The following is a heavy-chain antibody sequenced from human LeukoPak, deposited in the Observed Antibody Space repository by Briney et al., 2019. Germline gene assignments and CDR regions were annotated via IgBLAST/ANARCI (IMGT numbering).Heavy chain of an antibody. CDR3: ARDGSIGDYGQSWFDP. V-gene: IGHV1-18*04. J-gene: IGHJ5*02. Sequence: GASVKVSCKASGYTFTSYYMHWVRQAPGQGLEWMGWISAYNGNTNYAQKLQGRVTMTRDMSTSTVYMELSSLRSEDTAVYYCARDGSIGDYGQSWFDPWGQGTLVTVSS. CDR1: GYTFTSYY. CDR2: ISAYNGNT. D-gene: IGHD4-17*01.